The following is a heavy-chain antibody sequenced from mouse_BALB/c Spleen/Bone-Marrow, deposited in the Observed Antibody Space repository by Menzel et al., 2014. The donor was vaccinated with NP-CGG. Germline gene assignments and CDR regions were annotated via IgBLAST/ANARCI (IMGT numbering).Heavy chain of an antibody. J-gene: IGHJ2*03. Sequence: EVNVVESGGGLVQPGGSLKLSCAASGFTFSSYGMSWVHQTPDKRLELVATINSNGGSTYYPDSVKGRFTISRDNAKNTLYLQMSSLKSEDTAMYYCARVWYFDYWGQGTSLTVSS. V-gene: IGHV5-6-3*01. CDR3: ARVWYFDY. CDR2: INSNGGST. CDR1: GFTFSSYG.